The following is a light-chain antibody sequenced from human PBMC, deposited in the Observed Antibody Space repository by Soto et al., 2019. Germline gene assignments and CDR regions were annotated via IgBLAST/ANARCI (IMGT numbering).Light chain of an antibody. V-gene: IGKV3-20*01. CDR1: QTVSSNY. J-gene: IGKJ3*01. Sequence: EIVLTQSPGTLSLSPGERATLSCRASQTVSSNYLAWYQQKPGQAPRLLIYGASSRATGIPDRFSGSGYGTDLTMTISRLEPEDFAVYFCQQYGGSPFTFGPGTKVDI. CDR2: GAS. CDR3: QQYGGSPFT.